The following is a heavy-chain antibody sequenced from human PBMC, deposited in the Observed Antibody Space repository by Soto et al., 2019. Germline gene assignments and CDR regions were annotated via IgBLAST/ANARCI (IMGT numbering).Heavy chain of an antibody. J-gene: IGHJ4*02. CDR2: IKSKSDGGTT. CDR1: GFTFSDAW. CDR3: DTAVSYLAVVVVSTGYFTH. D-gene: IGHD2-15*01. V-gene: IGHV3-15*01. Sequence: PGGALTLSCAASGFTFSDAWMSWIRQAPGKGLDWVGRIKSKSDGGTTEYAAPVSGRFTTSKDDSKNTMYMQMKRMKTEETAVSYGDTAVSYLAVVVVSTGYFTHWGQGTPVTV.